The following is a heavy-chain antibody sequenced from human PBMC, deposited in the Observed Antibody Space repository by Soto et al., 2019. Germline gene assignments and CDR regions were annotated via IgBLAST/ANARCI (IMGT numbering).Heavy chain of an antibody. CDR3: AKDSGSSGLFDY. V-gene: IGHV3-23*01. CDR2: ISGSGGST. CDR1: GFTFSNYA. D-gene: IGHD5-12*01. J-gene: IGHJ4*02. Sequence: EVQLLESGGGLVQPGGSLRLSCAVSGFTFSNYAMSWVRQAPGKGLEWVSVISGSGGSTFYADSVKGRFTISRDNSKKTLHLQMNSLRAEDSAVYYCAKDSGSSGLFDYWGQGTLVAVSS.